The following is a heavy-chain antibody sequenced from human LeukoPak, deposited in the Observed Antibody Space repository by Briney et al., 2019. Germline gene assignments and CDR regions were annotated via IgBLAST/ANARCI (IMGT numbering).Heavy chain of an antibody. D-gene: IGHD5-24*01. CDR2: IYYSGST. J-gene: IGHJ4*02. CDR3: ARVRGEMATIYFDY. Sequence: PSETLSLTCTVSGGSISSYYWSWIRQPPGKGLEWIGYIYYSGSTNYNPSLKSRVTISVDTSKNQFSLKLSSVTAADTAVYYCARVRGEMATIYFDYWGQGTLVTVSS. V-gene: IGHV4-59*01. CDR1: GGSISSYY.